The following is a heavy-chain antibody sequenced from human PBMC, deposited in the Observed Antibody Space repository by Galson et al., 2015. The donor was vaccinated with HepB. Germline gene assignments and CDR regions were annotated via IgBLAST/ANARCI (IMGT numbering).Heavy chain of an antibody. CDR1: GYSFTSYW. CDR2: IDPSDSYT. J-gene: IGHJ3*02. D-gene: IGHD3-10*01. Sequence: SGAEVKKPGESLRISCKGSGYSFTSYWISWVRQMPGKGLEWMGRIDPSDSYTNYSPSFQGHVTISADKSISTAYLQWSSLKASDTAMYYCARDMMLRGALDAFDMWGQGTMVAVSS. V-gene: IGHV5-10-1*01. CDR3: ARDMMLRGALDAFDM.